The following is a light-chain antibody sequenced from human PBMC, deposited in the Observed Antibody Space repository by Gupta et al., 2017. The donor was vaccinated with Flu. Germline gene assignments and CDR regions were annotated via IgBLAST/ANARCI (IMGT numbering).Light chain of an antibody. CDR2: GDK. J-gene: IGLJ1*01. CDR3: ATWDDSLNDYV. Sequence: QSVLTQPPSASGTPGPRVTIACSGSSPNIGSNTVNWYQQLPGAPPKLLIYGDKQRPSGVPALFSGSKSGTSASLAISGLHSEDEADYYCATWDDSLNDYVFGTGTTVPVL. CDR1: SPNIGSNT. V-gene: IGLV1-44*01.